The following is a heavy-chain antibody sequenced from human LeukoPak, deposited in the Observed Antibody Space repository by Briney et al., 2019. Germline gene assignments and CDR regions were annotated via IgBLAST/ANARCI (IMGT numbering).Heavy chain of an antibody. CDR1: GYTFTGYY. CDR3: ARHPYSGSYHFDY. Sequence: ASVEVSCKASGYTFTGYYMHWVRQAPGQGLEWMGWINPNSGGTNSAQKFQGRVTMTGDTSISTAYMELSRLTSDDTAVYYCARHPYSGSYHFDYWGQGTLVTVSS. V-gene: IGHV1-2*02. D-gene: IGHD1-26*01. J-gene: IGHJ4*02. CDR2: INPNSGGT.